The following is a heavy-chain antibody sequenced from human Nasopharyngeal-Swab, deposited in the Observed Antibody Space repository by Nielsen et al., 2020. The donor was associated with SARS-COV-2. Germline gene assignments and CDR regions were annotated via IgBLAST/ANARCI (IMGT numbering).Heavy chain of an antibody. CDR3: ARGRQQLVRGYDY. Sequence: SVKVSCKASGGTFSSYAISWVRQAPGQGLEWMGGIIPIFGTANYAQESQGRVTITADKSTSTAYMELSSLRSEDTAVYYCARGRQQLVRGYDYWGQGTLVTVSS. CDR1: GGTFSSYA. V-gene: IGHV1-69*06. D-gene: IGHD6-13*01. J-gene: IGHJ4*02. CDR2: IIPIFGTA.